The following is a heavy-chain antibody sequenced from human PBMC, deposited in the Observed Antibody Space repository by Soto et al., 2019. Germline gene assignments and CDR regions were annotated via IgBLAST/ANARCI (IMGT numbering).Heavy chain of an antibody. CDR3: AKVATGSYNWFDP. J-gene: IGHJ5*02. D-gene: IGHD1-1*01. Sequence: GGSLRLSCAASGFTFNNYWMHWVRQAPGKGLVWVSRINTDGSRTNYADSVKGRFTISRDNAKNTLYLQMDSLRAEDTAVHYCAKVATGSYNWFDPWGQGTLVTVSS. CDR2: INTDGSRT. V-gene: IGHV3-74*01. CDR1: GFTFNNYW.